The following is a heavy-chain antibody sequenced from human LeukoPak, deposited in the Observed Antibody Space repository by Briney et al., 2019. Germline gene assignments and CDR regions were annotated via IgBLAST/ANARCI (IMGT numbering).Heavy chain of an antibody. CDR3: ARGASTKWMDYGSGSSNDY. J-gene: IGHJ4*02. CDR2: IYSGGST. D-gene: IGHD3-10*01. CDR1: GFTVSSNY. V-gene: IGHV3-66*01. Sequence: GGSLRLSCAASGFTVSSNYMSWVRQAPGKGLEWVSVIYSGGSTYYADSVKGRFTISRDSSKNTLYLQMNSLRAEDTAVYYCARGASTKWMDYGSGSSNDYWGQGTLVTVSS.